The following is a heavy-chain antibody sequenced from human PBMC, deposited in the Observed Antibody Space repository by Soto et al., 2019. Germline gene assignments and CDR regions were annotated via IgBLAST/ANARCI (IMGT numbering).Heavy chain of an antibody. CDR2: ISSSSSYI. Sequence: GGSLRLSCAASGFTFSSYSMNWVRQAPGKGLEWVSSISSSSSYIYYADSVKGRFTISRDNAKNSLYLQMNSLRAEDTAVYYCAISTGYGDYSTPTGNDYWGQGTLVTVSS. J-gene: IGHJ4*02. CDR3: AISTGYGDYSTPTGNDY. V-gene: IGHV3-21*01. CDR1: GFTFSSYS. D-gene: IGHD4-17*01.